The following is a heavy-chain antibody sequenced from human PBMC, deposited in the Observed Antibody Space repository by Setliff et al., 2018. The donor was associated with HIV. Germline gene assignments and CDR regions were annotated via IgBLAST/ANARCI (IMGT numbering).Heavy chain of an antibody. D-gene: IGHD4-17*01. V-gene: IGHV3-48*03. Sequence: LRLSCAASGLIFGDIEMNWVRQAPGKGLEWVSYISGSDDTVLYAESVKGRFSVSRDNADNSLSLQMNGLRDDDTAVYFCATSSPPDDYGDLGGIDHWGQRTLVTVS. CDR3: ATSSPPDDYGDLGGIDH. J-gene: IGHJ4*02. CDR2: ISGSDDTV. CDR1: GLIFGDIE.